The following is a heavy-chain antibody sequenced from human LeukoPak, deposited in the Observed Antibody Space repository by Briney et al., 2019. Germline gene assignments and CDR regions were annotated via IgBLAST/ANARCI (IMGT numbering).Heavy chain of an antibody. CDR3: ARVIRSSGWYVDY. J-gene: IGHJ4*02. CDR1: GFTVSSNY. CDR2: ITGSGHTT. Sequence: GGSLRLSCAASGFTVSSNYMSWVRQAPGKGLEWVSGITGSGHTTYYADSVKGRFTISRDNSKNTLYLQMNGLKAEDTAVYYCARVIRSSGWYVDYWGQGTLVTVSS. D-gene: IGHD6-19*01. V-gene: IGHV3-23*01.